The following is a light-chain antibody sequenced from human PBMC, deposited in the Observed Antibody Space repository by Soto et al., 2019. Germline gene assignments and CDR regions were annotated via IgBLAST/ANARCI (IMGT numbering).Light chain of an antibody. V-gene: IGKV3-20*01. CDR1: QTVCVR. Sequence: EIVLTQSPATLSASPGERATLSCRASQTVCVRLAWYQHKPGQAPRLLIYEASNRAAGVPGRFSGSGSGTDFTLTISSLEPEDFAVYYCQQYGSSPVTFGQGTKVDIK. J-gene: IGKJ1*01. CDR2: EAS. CDR3: QQYGSSPVT.